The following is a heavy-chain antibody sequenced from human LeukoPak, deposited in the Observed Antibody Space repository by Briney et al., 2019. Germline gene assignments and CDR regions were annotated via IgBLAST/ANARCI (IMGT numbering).Heavy chain of an antibody. CDR1: GFTFSSYS. CDR2: ISSSSSYI. V-gene: IGHV3-21*01. D-gene: IGHD3-10*01. J-gene: IGHJ4*02. Sequence: GGSLRLSCAASGFTFSSYSMNWVRQAPGKGLEWVSSISSSSSYIYYADSAKGRFTISRDNAKNSLYLQMNSLRAEDTAVYYCARVGGSSDFDYWGQGTLVTVSS. CDR3: ARVGGSSDFDY.